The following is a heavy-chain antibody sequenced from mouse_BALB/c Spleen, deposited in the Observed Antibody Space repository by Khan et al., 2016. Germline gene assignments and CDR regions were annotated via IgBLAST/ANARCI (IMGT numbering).Heavy chain of an antibody. CDR3: ARDDQDFDAWFAS. J-gene: IGHJ3*01. CDR1: GFSLTNSG. CDR2: IWAGGST. Sequence: QVQLKESGPGLVAPSQSLSITCTVSGFSLTNSGVHWVRQPPRKGLDWLGVIWAGGSTDYNSALMSRLSITRDTTQNQVFLKMNSLQTDDTAMYYCARDDQDFDAWFASWGRGTLVTVSA. V-gene: IGHV2-9*02.